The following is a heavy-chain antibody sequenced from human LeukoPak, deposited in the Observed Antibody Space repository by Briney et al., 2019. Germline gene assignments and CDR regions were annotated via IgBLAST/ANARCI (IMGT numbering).Heavy chain of an antibody. J-gene: IGHJ4*02. D-gene: IGHD3-22*01. V-gene: IGHV3-53*05. CDR2: IYSGGST. Sequence: GGSLRLSCAASGFTVSSNYMSWVRQAPGKGLEWVSIYSGGSTFYADSVKGRFTISRDNPRNTLYLQMNSLRAEDTAVYYCARGRSITMIVAHYWGQGTLVTVSS. CDR1: GFTVSSNY. CDR3: ARGRSITMIVAHY.